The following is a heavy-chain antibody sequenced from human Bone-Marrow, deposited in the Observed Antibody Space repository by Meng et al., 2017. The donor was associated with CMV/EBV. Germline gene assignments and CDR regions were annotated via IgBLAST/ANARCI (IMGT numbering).Heavy chain of an antibody. CDR3: AKDQLLFGGPNAYFDD. D-gene: IGHD3-16*01. CDR1: GFTFDTHG. Sequence: GESLKISCAASGFTFDTHGMHWVRQAPGKGLEWVAFIRHDCTTKFYGDSVKGRFTISRDNSKNTLYLQMNSLRAEETAVYYCAKDQLLFGGPNAYFDDWGQGTLVTVSS. CDR2: IRHDCTTK. J-gene: IGHJ4*02. V-gene: IGHV3-30*02.